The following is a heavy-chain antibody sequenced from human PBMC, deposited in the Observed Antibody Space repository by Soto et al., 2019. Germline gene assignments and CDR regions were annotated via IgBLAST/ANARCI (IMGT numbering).Heavy chain of an antibody. V-gene: IGHV6-1*01. Sequence: PSQTLSPTCAISGDSVSSNSAAWNWIRQSPSRGLEWLGRTYYRSKWYNDYAVSVKSRITINPDTSKNQFSLQLNSVTPEDTAVYYCARDHGGATGYSSGWHRRPNYYYMDVWGKGTTVTVSS. CDR2: TYYRSKWYN. D-gene: IGHD6-19*01. J-gene: IGHJ6*03. CDR1: GDSVSSNSAA. CDR3: ARDHGGATGYSSGWHRRPNYYYMDV.